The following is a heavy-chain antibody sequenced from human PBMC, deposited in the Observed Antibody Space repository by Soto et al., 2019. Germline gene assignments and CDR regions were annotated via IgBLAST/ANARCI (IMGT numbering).Heavy chain of an antibody. CDR3: AKDKSRGVTVNADF. J-gene: IGHJ4*02. D-gene: IGHD4-17*01. CDR1: GFMFSSYA. CDR2: ISGGGGIT. V-gene: IGHV3-23*01. Sequence: GGSLRLSCATSGFMFSSYAMSWVRQAPGKGLEWVSSISGGGGITHYADSVRGRFTISRDNSTDTLYLQMNSLRAEDTAVYFCAKDKSRGVTVNADFWGQGTLVTVSS.